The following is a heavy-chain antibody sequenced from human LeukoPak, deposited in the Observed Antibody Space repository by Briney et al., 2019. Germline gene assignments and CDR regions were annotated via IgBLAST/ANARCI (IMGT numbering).Heavy chain of an antibody. V-gene: IGHV4-34*01. CDR2: INHSGST. Sequence: SETLSLTCAVYGGSFSGYYWSWIRQPPGKGLEWIGEINHSGSTNYNPSLKSRVTISVDTSKNQFSLKLSSVTAADTAVYYCARDRSSSWSLYYYYGMDVWGQGTTVTVSS. J-gene: IGHJ6*02. CDR3: ARDRSSSWSLYYYYGMDV. CDR1: GGSFSGYY. D-gene: IGHD6-13*01.